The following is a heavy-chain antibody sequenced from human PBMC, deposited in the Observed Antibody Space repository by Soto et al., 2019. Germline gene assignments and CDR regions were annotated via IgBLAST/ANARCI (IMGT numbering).Heavy chain of an antibody. CDR1: GYTFTSYG. Sequence: ASVKVSCKASGYTFTSYGISWVRQAPGQGLEWMGWISAYNGNTNYAQKLQDRVTMTTDTSTSTAYMEPRSLRSDDTAVYYCARDIVVVPAAMPDNYFDYWGQGTLVTVSS. J-gene: IGHJ4*02. D-gene: IGHD2-2*01. V-gene: IGHV1-18*01. CDR3: ARDIVVVPAAMPDNYFDY. CDR2: ISAYNGNT.